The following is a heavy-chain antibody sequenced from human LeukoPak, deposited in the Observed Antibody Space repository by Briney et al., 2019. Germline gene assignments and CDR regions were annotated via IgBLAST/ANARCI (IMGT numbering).Heavy chain of an antibody. D-gene: IGHD3-10*01. CDR1: GGSFSGYY. J-gene: IGHJ6*03. V-gene: IGHV4-34*01. Sequence: PSETLSLTCAVYGGSFSGYYWSWIRQPPGKGLEWIGEINHSGSTNYNPSLKSRVTMSVDTSKNQFSLKLSSVTAADTAVYYCARGDSGSYYPFYYYYMDVWGKGTTVTISS. CDR2: INHSGST. CDR3: ARGDSGSYYPFYYYYMDV.